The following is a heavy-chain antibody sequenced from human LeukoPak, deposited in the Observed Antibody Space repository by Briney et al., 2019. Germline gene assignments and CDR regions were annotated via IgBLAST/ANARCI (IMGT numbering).Heavy chain of an antibody. CDR3: ANPAGRGY. CDR2: ISYDGSNK. D-gene: IGHD6-19*01. Sequence: GGSLRLSCAASGFTFSSYWMSWVRQAPGKGLEWVAVISYDGSNKYYADSVKGRFTISRDNSKNTLYLQMNSLRAEDTAVYYCANPAGRGYWGQGTLVTVSS. J-gene: IGHJ4*02. V-gene: IGHV3-30*18. CDR1: GFTFSSYW.